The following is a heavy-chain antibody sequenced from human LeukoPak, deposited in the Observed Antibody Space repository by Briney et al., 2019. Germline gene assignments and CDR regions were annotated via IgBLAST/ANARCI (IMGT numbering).Heavy chain of an antibody. Sequence: SETLSLTCTVSGGSISSYYWSWLRQPPGKGLEYIGYTHYSGATNYNPSLKSRVTISLDTSGNQFSLKLSSVTAADTAVYYCARDRALGSGKYYFDYWGQGTLVTVSA. D-gene: IGHD3-16*01. CDR1: GGSISSYY. CDR3: ARDRALGSGKYYFDY. J-gene: IGHJ4*02. V-gene: IGHV4-59*01. CDR2: THYSGAT.